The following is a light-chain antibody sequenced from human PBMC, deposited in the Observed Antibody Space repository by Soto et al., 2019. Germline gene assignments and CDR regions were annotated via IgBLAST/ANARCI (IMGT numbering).Light chain of an antibody. J-gene: IGLJ1*01. CDR1: SSDVGDNY. Sequence: QSVLTQPPSVSAAPGQKVTISCSGSSSDVGDNYVSWYQHLPGTAPKLLIYETNKRPSGIPDRFSGSKSGTSATLGITGLQTGDEADYYCGTWDSSRSADVFGTGTKVTVL. CDR3: GTWDSSRSADV. CDR2: ETN. V-gene: IGLV1-51*02.